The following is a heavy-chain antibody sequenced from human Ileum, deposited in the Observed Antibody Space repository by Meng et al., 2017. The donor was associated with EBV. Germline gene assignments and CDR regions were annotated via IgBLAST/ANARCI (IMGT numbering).Heavy chain of an antibody. J-gene: IGHJ4*02. D-gene: IGHD3-22*01. CDR2: INAGNGNT. CDR3: ARAGYDSSGYYPQPFDY. CDR1: GYTLTSYA. Sequence: VQLVQSGAEVKKPXXSVKVXCKASGYTLTSYAMHWVRQGPGQRLEWMGWINAGNGNTKYSQRFQGRVTITRDTSASTAYMELSSLRSEDTTVYYCARAGYDSSGYYPQPFDYWGQGTLVTVAS. V-gene: IGHV1-3*01.